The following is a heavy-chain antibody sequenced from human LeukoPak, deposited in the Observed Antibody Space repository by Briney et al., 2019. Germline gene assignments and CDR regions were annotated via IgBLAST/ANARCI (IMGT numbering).Heavy chain of an antibody. Sequence: SETLSLTCAVSRGSISGHYWSWIRQPPGKGLGWIGYIYYSGETYYSPSLRSRVTMSVDTSNNHFSLKLTSVTAADTAVYYCARLLNNDNSGDADTFDMWGQGTMVTVSS. D-gene: IGHD3-22*01. J-gene: IGHJ3*02. CDR3: ARLLNNDNSGDADTFDM. CDR1: RGSISGHY. V-gene: IGHV4-59*11. CDR2: IYYSGET.